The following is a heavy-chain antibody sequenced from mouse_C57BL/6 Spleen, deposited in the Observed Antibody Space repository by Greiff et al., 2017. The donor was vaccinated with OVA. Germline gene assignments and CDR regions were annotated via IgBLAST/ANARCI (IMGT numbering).Heavy chain of an antibody. D-gene: IGHD1-1*01. CDR2: ISSGGSYT. CDR1: GFTFSSYG. J-gene: IGHJ1*03. CDR3: ARHGRNGSSYWYFDV. V-gene: IGHV5-6*01. Sequence: EVQRVESGGDLVKPGGSLKLSCAASGFTFSSYGMSWVRQTPDKRLEWVATISSGGSYTYYPDSVKGRFTISRDNAKNTLYLQMSSLKSEDTAMYYCARHGRNGSSYWYFDVWGTGTTVTVSS.